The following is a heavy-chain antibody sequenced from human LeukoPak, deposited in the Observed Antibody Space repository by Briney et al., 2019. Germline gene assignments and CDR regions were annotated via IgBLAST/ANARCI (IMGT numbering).Heavy chain of an antibody. Sequence: GGSLRLSCAASGFTFGSYAMSWVRQAPGKGLEWVSAISGSGGSTYYADSVKGRFTISRDNSKNTLYLQMNSLRAEDTAVYYCARDSGYSYADDYWGQGTLVTVSS. CDR1: GFTFGSYA. CDR3: ARDSGYSYADDY. J-gene: IGHJ4*02. CDR2: ISGSGGST. D-gene: IGHD5-18*01. V-gene: IGHV3-23*01.